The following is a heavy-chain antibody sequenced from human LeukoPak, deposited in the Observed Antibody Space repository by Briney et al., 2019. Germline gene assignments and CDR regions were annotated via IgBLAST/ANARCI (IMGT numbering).Heavy chain of an antibody. CDR3: ARDYARLGYCSGGSCLVDAFDI. D-gene: IGHD2-15*01. V-gene: IGHV1-18*01. J-gene: IGHJ3*02. CDR2: ISAYNGNT. Sequence: ASVKVSCKASGGTFTSYGISWVRQAPGQGLEWMGWISAYNGNTNYAQKLQGRVTMTTDTSTSTAYMELRSLRSDDTAVYYCARDYARLGYCSGGSCLVDAFDIWGQGTMVTVSS. CDR1: GGTFTSYG.